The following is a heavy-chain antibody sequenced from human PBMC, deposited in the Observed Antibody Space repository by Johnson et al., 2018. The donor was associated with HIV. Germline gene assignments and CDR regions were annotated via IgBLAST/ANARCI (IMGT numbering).Heavy chain of an antibody. CDR2: IKQDGSEK. D-gene: IGHD3-10*01. V-gene: IGHV3-7*03. CDR3: AREGGVTMVDGFDI. CDR1: GFTVSSNY. Sequence: VQLVESGGNLVQPGGSLRLSCAASGFTVSSNYMTWVRQAPGKGLEWVANIKQDGSEKYYVDSVKGRFTISRDNVKNSLYLQMNSLRAEDTAVYYCAREGGVTMVDGFDIWGQGTMVTVSS. J-gene: IGHJ3*02.